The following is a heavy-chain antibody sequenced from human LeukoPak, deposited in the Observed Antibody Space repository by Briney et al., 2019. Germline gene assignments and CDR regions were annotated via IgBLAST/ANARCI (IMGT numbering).Heavy chain of an antibody. J-gene: IGHJ4*02. D-gene: IGHD6-13*01. Sequence: EASVKVSCKASGYTSTSYDINWVRQATGQGLEWMGWMNPNSGNTGYAQKFQGRVTMTRNTSISTAYMELSSLRSEDTAVYYCARGRGSSWWQDLDYWGQGTLVTVSS. CDR3: ARGRGSSWWQDLDY. V-gene: IGHV1-8*01. CDR2: MNPNSGNT. CDR1: GYTSTSYD.